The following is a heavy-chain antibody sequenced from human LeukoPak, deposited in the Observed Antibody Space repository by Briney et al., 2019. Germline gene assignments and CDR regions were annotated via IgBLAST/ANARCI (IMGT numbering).Heavy chain of an antibody. V-gene: IGHV3-53*01. D-gene: IGHD5-12*01. CDR1: GFTVSSNY. CDR2: IYNGGST. CDR3: DYQGN. J-gene: IGHJ1*01. Sequence: GGSLRLSCAASGFTVSSNYMSWVRQAPGKGLEWVSVIYNGGSTYYADSVRSRFTISRDRDSVKTLVYLQMNSLRDDDTAVYYCDYQGNWGPGTLVTVSS.